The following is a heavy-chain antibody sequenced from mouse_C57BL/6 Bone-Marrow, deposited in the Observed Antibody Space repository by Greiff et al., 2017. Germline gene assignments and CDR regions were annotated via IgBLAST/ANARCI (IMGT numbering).Heavy chain of an antibody. Sequence: LVESGAELVKPGASVKISCKASGYAFSSYWMNWVKQRPGKSLEWIGQIYPGDGDTNYNGKFKGKATLTADKSSSTAYMQLSSLTSDVAAVYFCARGAYWGQGTLVTVSA. V-gene: IGHV1-80*01. J-gene: IGHJ3*01. CDR2: IYPGDGDT. CDR1: GYAFSSYW. CDR3: ARGAY.